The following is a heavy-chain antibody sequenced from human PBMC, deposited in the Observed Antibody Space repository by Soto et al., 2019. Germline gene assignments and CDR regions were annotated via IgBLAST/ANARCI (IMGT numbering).Heavy chain of an antibody. J-gene: IGHJ4*02. D-gene: IGHD3-16*01. CDR3: ARHGAWAPLD. V-gene: IGHV4-39*01. CDR1: GDSISSSHHY. CDR2: TYYRGGT. Sequence: QLQLQESGPGLVKPSETLSLTCTVSGDSISSSHHYWAWVRQPPGKGLEWIVSTYYRGGTFYSPSLRGRVTTSVDPSTNQLSLKLKSVTAADTAVYFCARHGAWAPLDWGQGTLVTVSS.